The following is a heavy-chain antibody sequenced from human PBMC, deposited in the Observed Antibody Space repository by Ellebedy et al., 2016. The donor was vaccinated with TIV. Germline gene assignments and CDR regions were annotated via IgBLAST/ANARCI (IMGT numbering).Heavy chain of an antibody. D-gene: IGHD3-22*01. CDR3: ARAGNYDQLSPSGGY. CDR2: IGSSSSTI. V-gene: IGHV3-48*01. J-gene: IGHJ4*02. CDR1: GFTFSSCA. Sequence: GESLKISCAASGFTFSSCAMTWVRQAPGKGLEWISFIGSSSSTIYYADSVKGRFTISRDNAKNSLYLQMNSLRAEDTAVYFCARAGNYDQLSPSGGYWGQGTLVTVSS.